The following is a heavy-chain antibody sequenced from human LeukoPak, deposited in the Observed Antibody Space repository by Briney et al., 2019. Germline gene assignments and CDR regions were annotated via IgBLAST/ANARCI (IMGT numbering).Heavy chain of an antibody. Sequence: GGSLRLSCAASGFTFDDYAMHWVRQAPGKGLEWVSGISWNSGNIGYADSVKGRFTISRDNAKNSLYLQMNSLRAEDTALYYCAKSSGTAAEGIAWGQGTLVTVSS. CDR2: ISWNSGNI. V-gene: IGHV3-9*01. CDR3: AKSSGTAAEGIA. D-gene: IGHD6-13*01. CDR1: GFTFDDYA. J-gene: IGHJ5*02.